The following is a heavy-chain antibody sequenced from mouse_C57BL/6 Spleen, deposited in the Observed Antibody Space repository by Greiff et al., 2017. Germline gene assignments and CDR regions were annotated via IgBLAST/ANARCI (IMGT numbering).Heavy chain of an antibody. J-gene: IGHJ2*01. CDR1: GFTFSSYT. Sequence: EVKLVESGGGLVKPGGSLKLSCAASGFTFSSYTMSWVRQTPEKRLEWVATISGGGGSTYYPDSVKGRFTISRENAKNTLYLQMSSLRSEDTALYYCAAIDDGYNGYFDYWGQGTTLTVSS. CDR3: AAIDDGYNGYFDY. V-gene: IGHV5-9*01. CDR2: ISGGGGST. D-gene: IGHD2-3*01.